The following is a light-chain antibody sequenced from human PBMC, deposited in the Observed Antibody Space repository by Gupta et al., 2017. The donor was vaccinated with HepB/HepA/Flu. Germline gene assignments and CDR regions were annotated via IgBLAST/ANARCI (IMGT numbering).Light chain of an antibody. CDR2: EAS. CDR3: QQDSSYSTT. J-gene: IGKJ1*01. V-gene: IGKV1-5*03. CDR1: QSISDW. Sequence: DIQMTQSPSTLSASVGDRVTITCRASQSISDWLAWYQQKPGQAPKLLIYEASSLERGDTPRFSGSGSGTEFTLTINNLQPDDFATYYCQQDSSYSTTFGQGTKVEIK.